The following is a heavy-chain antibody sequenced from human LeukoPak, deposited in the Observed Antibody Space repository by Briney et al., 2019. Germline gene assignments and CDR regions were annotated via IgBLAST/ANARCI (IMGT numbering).Heavy chain of an antibody. D-gene: IGHD2-15*01. V-gene: IGHV3-66*02. CDR2: IYSGGST. CDR1: GFTVSSNY. Sequence: GGSLRLSCGASGFTVSSNYMSWVRQAPGKGLEWVSVIYSGGSTYYADSVKGRFTISRDNSKNTLYLQMNSLRAEDTAVYYCARMVVYAFVIWGQRTMVTVSS. CDR3: ARMVVYAFVI. J-gene: IGHJ3*02.